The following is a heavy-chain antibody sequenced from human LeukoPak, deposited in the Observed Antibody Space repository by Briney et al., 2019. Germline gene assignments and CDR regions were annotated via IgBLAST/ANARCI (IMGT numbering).Heavy chain of an antibody. V-gene: IGHV3-23*01. J-gene: IGHJ6*02. Sequence: GGSLRLSCAASGFTFSSYAMSWVRQAPGKGLEWVSAISGSGGSTSYADSVKGRFTISRDNSKNTLYLQMNSLRAEDTAVYYCAREAAGYYYYYGMDVWGQGTAVTVSS. CDR1: GFTFSSYA. CDR2: ISGSGGST. CDR3: AREAAGYYYYYGMDV. D-gene: IGHD6-13*01.